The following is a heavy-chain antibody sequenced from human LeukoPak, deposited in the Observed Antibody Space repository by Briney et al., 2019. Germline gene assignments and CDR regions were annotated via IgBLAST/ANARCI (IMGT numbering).Heavy chain of an antibody. J-gene: IGHJ6*03. CDR2: IYTSGST. V-gene: IGHV4-4*09. CDR1: GGSISSYY. CDR3: ARSALYCTNGVCDYYYYYYMDV. D-gene: IGHD2-8*01. Sequence: SETLSLTCTVSGGSISSYYWSWVRQPPGKGLEWIGYIYTSGSTNYNPSLKSRVTISVDTSKNQFSLKLSSVAAADTAVYYCARSALYCTNGVCDYYYYYYMDVWGKETTVTVSS.